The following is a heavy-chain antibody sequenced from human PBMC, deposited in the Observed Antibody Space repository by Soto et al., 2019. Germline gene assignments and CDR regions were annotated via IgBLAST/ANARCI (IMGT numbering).Heavy chain of an antibody. D-gene: IGHD6-13*01. V-gene: IGHV1-69*01. CDR3: ARDDRRAKQQLVLGDYYYGMDV. J-gene: IGHJ6*02. Sequence: QVQLVQSGAEVKKPGSSVKVSCKASGGTFSSYAISWVRQAPGQGLEWMGGIIPIFGTANYAQKFQGRVTITADESTSTAYMELRSLRSEDTAVYYCARDDRRAKQQLVLGDYYYGMDVWGQGTTVTVSS. CDR1: GGTFSSYA. CDR2: IIPIFGTA.